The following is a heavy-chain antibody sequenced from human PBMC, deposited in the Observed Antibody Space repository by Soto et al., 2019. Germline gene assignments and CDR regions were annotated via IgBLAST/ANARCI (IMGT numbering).Heavy chain of an antibody. CDR3: ASKPGTPFFDY. D-gene: IGHD1-7*01. CDR2: IIPMFDIV. V-gene: IGHV1-69*13. J-gene: IGHJ4*02. Sequence: GASVKVSCKASGGTFGSNAISWVRQAPGQGLEWMGGIIPMFDIVHFAQKFQGRVTITADEFTSTAYMELSSLRSEDTAVYYCASKPGTPFFDYWGQGTRVTVSS. CDR1: GGTFGSNA.